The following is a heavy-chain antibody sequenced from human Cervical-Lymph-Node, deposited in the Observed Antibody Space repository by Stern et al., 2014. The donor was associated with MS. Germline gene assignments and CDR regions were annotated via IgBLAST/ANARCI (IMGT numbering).Heavy chain of an antibody. CDR1: GYSFNNSW. J-gene: IGHJ3*02. V-gene: IGHV5-51*01. D-gene: IGHD6-6*01. Sequence: EVQLEESGAEVQRPGESLRISCKGSGYSFNNSWIGWVRQMPGKGLEWMGIIYPADSDTRYSPSFQGQVTISADKSRTTAYLEWSSLRASDTAMYYCATYSKSSIRAYDIWGQGTKVTVSS. CDR2: IYPADSDT. CDR3: ATYSKSSIRAYDI.